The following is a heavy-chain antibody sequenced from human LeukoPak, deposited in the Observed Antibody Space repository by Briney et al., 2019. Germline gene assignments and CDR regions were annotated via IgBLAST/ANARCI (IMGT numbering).Heavy chain of an antibody. Sequence: SETLSLTCTVSGDPISGYSDYKWTGIRQPPGKGLQWIGYVYYSGSTNYNPSLRSRVTISVDTSKNQFSLKLTSVTAADTAVYYCAREYSGFDHWGQGTLVTVSS. CDR2: VYYSGST. D-gene: IGHD1-26*01. CDR1: GDPISGYSDY. V-gene: IGHV4-61*08. CDR3: AREYSGFDH. J-gene: IGHJ4*02.